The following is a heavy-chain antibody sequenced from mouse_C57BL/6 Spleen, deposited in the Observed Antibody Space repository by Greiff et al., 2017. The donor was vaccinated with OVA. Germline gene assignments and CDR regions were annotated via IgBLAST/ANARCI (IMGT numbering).Heavy chain of an antibody. V-gene: IGHV1-81*01. CDR3: ARRGGYGSSSYYFDY. CDR2: IYPRSGNT. CDR1: GYTFTSYG. J-gene: IGHJ2*01. D-gene: IGHD1-1*01. Sequence: QVQLQQSGAELARPGASVKLSCKASGYTFTSYGISWVKQRTGQGLEWIGEIYPRSGNTYYNEKFKGKATLTADKSSSTAYMELRSLTSEDSAVYFCARRGGYGSSSYYFDYWGQGTTLTVSS.